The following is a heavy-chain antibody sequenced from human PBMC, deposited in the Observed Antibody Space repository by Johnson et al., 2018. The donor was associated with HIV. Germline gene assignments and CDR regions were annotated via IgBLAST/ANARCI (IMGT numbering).Heavy chain of an antibody. J-gene: IGHJ3*02. Sequence: VQLVESGGGVLRPGGSLRLSCAASGFTFDDYAMHWVRQAPGMGLEWVSGISWNSGNIDYADSVKGRFTISRDNAKNSLYLQMNRLKIEDTAVYYCTSVSSGWYGGAFDIWGQGTMVTVSS. CDR3: TSVSSGWYGGAFDI. D-gene: IGHD6-19*01. CDR1: GFTFDDYA. CDR2: ISWNSGNI. V-gene: IGHV3-9*01.